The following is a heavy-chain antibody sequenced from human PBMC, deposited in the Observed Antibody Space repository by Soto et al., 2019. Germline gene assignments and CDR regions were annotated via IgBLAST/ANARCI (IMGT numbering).Heavy chain of an antibody. CDR1: GFTFSSYS. CDR3: VKDGGSYPYYYHGMDV. J-gene: IGHJ6*02. Sequence: GGSLRLSCSASGFTFSSYSMHWVRQAPGKGLEYVSAISSNGGSTYYADSVKGRFTISRDNAKNTLYLQMNSLRTEDTAVYYCVKDGGSYPYYYHGMDVWGQGTTVTVSS. V-gene: IGHV3-64D*08. D-gene: IGHD1-26*01. CDR2: ISSNGGST.